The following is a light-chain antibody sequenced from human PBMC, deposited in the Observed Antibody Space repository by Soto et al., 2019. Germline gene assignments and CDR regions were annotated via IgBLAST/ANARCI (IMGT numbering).Light chain of an antibody. V-gene: IGKV3-20*01. Sequence: EIVLTQSPGTLSLSPGEKATLSCRASQSVGDTFLSWYQQKPGLAPRLLIYGVSNRATGIPDRFSGSGSGTDFILTISRLEPEDFAVYYCQQYGSSPRTFGQGTKVEIK. J-gene: IGKJ1*01. CDR3: QQYGSSPRT. CDR1: QSVGDTF. CDR2: GVS.